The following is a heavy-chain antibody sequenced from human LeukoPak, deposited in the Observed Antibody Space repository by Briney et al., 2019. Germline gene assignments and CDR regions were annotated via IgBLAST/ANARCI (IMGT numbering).Heavy chain of an antibody. V-gene: IGHV3-48*02. Sequence: GGSLRLSCAASGFTFSSYSMNWVRQAPGKGLEWVSYISSSSSTIYYADSVKGRFTISRDNAKNSLYLQMNSLRDEDTAVYYYARVGGGTYYDFWSGYSSYYYYYGMDVWGQGTTVTVSS. J-gene: IGHJ6*02. CDR2: ISSSSSTI. D-gene: IGHD3-3*01. CDR3: ARVGGGTYYDFWSGYSSYYYYYGMDV. CDR1: GFTFSSYS.